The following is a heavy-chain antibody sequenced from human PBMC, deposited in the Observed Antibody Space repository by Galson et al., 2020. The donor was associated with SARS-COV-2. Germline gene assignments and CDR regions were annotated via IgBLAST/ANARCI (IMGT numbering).Heavy chain of an antibody. CDR3: ARDKGNGWPPYYYYGMDV. D-gene: IGHD6-19*01. CDR1: GGSINSDY. Sequence: SETLSLTCTVSGGSINSDYWSWIRQPPGKGLEWIGYIYYSGSTYYNPSLKSRVTISVDTSKNQFSLKLSSVTAADTAVYYCARDKGNGWPPYYYYGMDVWGQGTTVTVSS. CDR2: IYYSGST. J-gene: IGHJ6*02. V-gene: IGHV4-59*01.